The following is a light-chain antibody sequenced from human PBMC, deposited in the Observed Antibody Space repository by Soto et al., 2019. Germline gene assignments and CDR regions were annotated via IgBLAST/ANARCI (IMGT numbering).Light chain of an antibody. J-gene: IGLJ1*01. CDR1: SSDVGGYNY. CDR2: EVS. V-gene: IGLV2-14*01. CDR3: SSYTSSSTL. Sequence: SVLTQPASVSGSPGQSITISCTGTSSDVGGYNYVSWYQQHPGKVPKLMIYEVSNRPSGVSSRFSGSKSGNTASLTISGLQAEDEADYYCSSYTSSSTLFGTGTKVTVL.